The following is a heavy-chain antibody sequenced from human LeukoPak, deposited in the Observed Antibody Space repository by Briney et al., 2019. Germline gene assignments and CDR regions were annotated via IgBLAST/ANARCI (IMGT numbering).Heavy chain of an antibody. CDR3: AKDPTYYYDSSGYFTH. CDR1: GLTFDDYA. Sequence: GGSLRLSCAASGLTFDDYAMHWVRQAPGKGLEWVSGISWNSGSIGYADSVKGRFTISRDNAKNSLYLQMNSLRAEDTALYYCAKDPTYYYDSSGYFTHWGQGTLVTVSS. CDR2: ISWNSGSI. D-gene: IGHD3-22*01. V-gene: IGHV3-9*01. J-gene: IGHJ4*02.